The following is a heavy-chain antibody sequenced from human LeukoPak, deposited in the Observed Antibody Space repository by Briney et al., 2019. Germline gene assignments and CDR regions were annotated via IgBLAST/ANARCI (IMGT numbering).Heavy chain of an antibody. J-gene: IGHJ4*02. CDR1: GGSISSYY. CDR2: IYYSGST. V-gene: IGHV4-59*01. CDR3: ATVVNVPTNYYDSSGPNGKNPVFDY. D-gene: IGHD3-22*01. Sequence: SETLSLTCTVSGGSISSYYWSWIRQPPGKGLEWIGYIYYSGSTNYNPSLKSRVTISVDTSKNQFSLKLSSVTAEDTAVYYCATVVNVPTNYYDSSGPNGKNPVFDYWGQGTLVTVSS.